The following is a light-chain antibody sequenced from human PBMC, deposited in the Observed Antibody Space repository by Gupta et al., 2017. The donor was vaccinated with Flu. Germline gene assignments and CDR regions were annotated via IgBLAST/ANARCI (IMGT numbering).Light chain of an antibody. Sequence: VTPGEPASISCRSNQSLLQNTGYSYLDWYLQRPGQSPQLLIYLGSFRPSGVPDRFSGSGSGTDFTLKISRVEADDVGVYYCMQALQTPLSFGPGTKVDIK. CDR2: LGS. CDR1: QSLLQNTGYSY. V-gene: IGKV2-28*01. CDR3: MQALQTPLS. J-gene: IGKJ3*01.